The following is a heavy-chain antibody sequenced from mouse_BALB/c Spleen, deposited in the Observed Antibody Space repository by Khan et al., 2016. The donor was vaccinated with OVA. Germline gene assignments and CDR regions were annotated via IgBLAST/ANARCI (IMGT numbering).Heavy chain of an antibody. CDR2: IWGGGTT. V-gene: IGHV2-6-5*01. CDR3: AKGVWSYYYAVDY. D-gene: IGHD2-10*02. CDR1: GFSLTDYD. Sequence: QVQLKESGPGLVAPSQSLSITCSVSGFSLTDYDVSWIRQPPGKGLEWLGVIWGGGTTYYNSVLESRLSISKDNSKSRVFLKMNSLQTEDTAMYYCAKGVWSYYYAVDYWGQGTSVTVSS. J-gene: IGHJ4*01.